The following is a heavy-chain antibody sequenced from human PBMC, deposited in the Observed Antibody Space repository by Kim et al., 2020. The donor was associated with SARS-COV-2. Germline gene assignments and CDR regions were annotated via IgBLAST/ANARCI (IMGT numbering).Heavy chain of an antibody. CDR3: ARGRGSYSLDY. Sequence: GGSLRLSCAASGFTFSGYAMNWVRQAPGKGLVWVAVISNDGRDKYYADSVKGRFTISRDNSKNTLYLQMNSLRVEDTAVYYCARGRGSYSLDYWGQGTLGTVS. V-gene: IGHV3-30*04. CDR1: GFTFSGYA. D-gene: IGHD3-16*01. J-gene: IGHJ4*02. CDR2: ISNDGRDK.